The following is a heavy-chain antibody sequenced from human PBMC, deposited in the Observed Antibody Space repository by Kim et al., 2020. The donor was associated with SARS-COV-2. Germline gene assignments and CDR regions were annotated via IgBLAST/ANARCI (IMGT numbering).Heavy chain of an antibody. CDR2: MNPDSGNT. D-gene: IGHD6-13*01. CDR1: GYTFTSYD. J-gene: IGHJ5*01. Sequence: ASVKVSCKASGYTFTSYDVNWVRQATGQGLEWMGWMNPDSGNTGYVQQLQGRVTMTRNTSISTAYIELSSLRSEDTGVYYCARDVAAAGTGWFDSWGLGTLVTVSS. V-gene: IGHV1-8*01. CDR3: ARDVAAAGTGWFDS.